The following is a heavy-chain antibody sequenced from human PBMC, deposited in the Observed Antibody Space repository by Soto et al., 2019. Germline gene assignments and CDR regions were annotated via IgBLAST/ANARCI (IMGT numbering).Heavy chain of an antibody. D-gene: IGHD3-10*01. CDR2: IYSGGST. CDR3: ARHITMDPLLVY. CDR1: GFTVSSNY. V-gene: IGHV3-53*01. J-gene: IGHJ4*02. Sequence: EVQLVESGGGLIQPGGSLRLSCAASGFTVSSNYMSWVRQAPGKGLEWVSVIYSGGSTYYADSVKGRFTISRDNSKNTLYRQMNSLRAEDTAVYYCARHITMDPLLVYWGQGTLVTVSS.